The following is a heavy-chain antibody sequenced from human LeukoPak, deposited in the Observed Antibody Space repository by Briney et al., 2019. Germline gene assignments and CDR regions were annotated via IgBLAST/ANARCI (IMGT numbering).Heavy chain of an antibody. J-gene: IGHJ4*02. CDR2: ISYDGSNK. V-gene: IGHV3-30-3*01. Sequence: GRSLRLSCAASGFTFSSYAMHWVRQAPGKGLEWVAVISYDGSNKYYADSVKGRFTISRDNAKNSLYLQMNSLRAEDTAVYYCASKQGDYWGQGTLVTVSS. CDR1: GFTFSSYA. CDR3: ASKQGDY.